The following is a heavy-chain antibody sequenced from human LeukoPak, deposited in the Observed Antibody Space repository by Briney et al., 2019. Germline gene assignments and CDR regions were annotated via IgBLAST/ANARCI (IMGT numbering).Heavy chain of an antibody. V-gene: IGHV4-4*02. Sequence: SSGTLSLTCDVSGGSISNTNWWSWVRQPPGQGLEWIGEVSLAGQTYYNPSLNGRVTMSLDESSNQLSLKLTSVTAADTAIYYCSRESGAFCPFGYWGQGTLVIVPS. CDR1: GGSISNTNW. J-gene: IGHJ4*02. CDR3: SRESGAFCPFGY. D-gene: IGHD1-26*01. CDR2: VSLAGQT.